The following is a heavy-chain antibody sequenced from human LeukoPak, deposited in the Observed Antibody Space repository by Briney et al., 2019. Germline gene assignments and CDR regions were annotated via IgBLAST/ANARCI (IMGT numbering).Heavy chain of an antibody. V-gene: IGHV3-33*08. CDR1: GFTFSSYG. CDR3: ARGYYDSSGYSFDY. Sequence: PGGSLRLSCAASGFTFSSYGMHWVRQAPDKGLEWVAVIWYDGTNKFYVDSVKGRFTISRDNSKNTLYLQMNSLRAEDTAVYYCARGYYDSSGYSFDYWGQGTLVTVSS. J-gene: IGHJ4*02. CDR2: IWYDGTNK. D-gene: IGHD3-22*01.